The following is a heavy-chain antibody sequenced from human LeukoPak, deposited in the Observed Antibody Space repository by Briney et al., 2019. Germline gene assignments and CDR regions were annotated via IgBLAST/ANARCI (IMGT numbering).Heavy chain of an antibody. D-gene: IGHD5-24*01. V-gene: IGHV3-23*01. CDR1: RFTFSNYG. Sequence: GGSLRLSCAASRFTFSNYGMNWVRQTPGKGLEWVSAISGSGDRTYHADSVKGRFTISRDNSKNTVSLQMNSLRAEDTAVYYCAGDGWHGLFTYWGQGTLVTVSS. CDR3: AGDGWHGLFTY. CDR2: ISGSGDRT. J-gene: IGHJ4*02.